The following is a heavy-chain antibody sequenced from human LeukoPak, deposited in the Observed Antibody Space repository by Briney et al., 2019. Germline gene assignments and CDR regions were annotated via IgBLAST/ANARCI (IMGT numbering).Heavy chain of an antibody. Sequence: PGGSLRLSCAASGFTFSSYWMSWVRQAPGKGLKWVANIKQDGSAKYYMDSVKGRFTISRDSAKNSLYLQMNSLRAEDTAVYYCAKIYCTSTDCYYDYWGQGTLVTVSS. V-gene: IGHV3-7*01. CDR1: GFTFSSYW. D-gene: IGHD2-2*01. CDR2: IKQDGSAK. CDR3: AKIYCTSTDCYYDY. J-gene: IGHJ4*02.